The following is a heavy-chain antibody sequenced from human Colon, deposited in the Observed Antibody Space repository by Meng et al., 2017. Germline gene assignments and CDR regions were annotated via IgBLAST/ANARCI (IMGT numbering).Heavy chain of an antibody. D-gene: IGHD5-18*01. CDR3: ASRGFSYGYVSF. CDR1: GGSLSNRNW. V-gene: IGHV4-4*02. J-gene: IGHJ4*02. Sequence: QMQLQGSCPGLVKSSGTPPLTCAVSGGSLSNRNWWSWVRQSTGKGLEWIGEIYHSGNTNYNPSLKSRVTISVDKSKNQFSLKVSSVTAADTAVYYCASRGFSYGYVSFWGQGTLVTVSS. CDR2: IYHSGNT.